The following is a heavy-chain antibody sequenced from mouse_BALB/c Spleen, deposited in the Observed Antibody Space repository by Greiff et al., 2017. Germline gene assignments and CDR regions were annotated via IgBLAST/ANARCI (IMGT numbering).Heavy chain of an antibody. CDR2: IDPSNSET. V-gene: IGHV1S127*01. CDR3: ARGSYGSSSSAWFAY. D-gene: IGHD1-1*01. J-gene: IGHJ3*01. Sequence: VQLQQSGPELVRPGASVKMSCKASGYTFTSYWMHWVKQRPGQGLEWIGMIDPSNSETRLNQKFKDKATLTVDKSSSTAYMHLSSLTSEDSAVYYCARGSYGSSSSAWFAYWGQGTLVTVSA. CDR1: GYTFTSYW.